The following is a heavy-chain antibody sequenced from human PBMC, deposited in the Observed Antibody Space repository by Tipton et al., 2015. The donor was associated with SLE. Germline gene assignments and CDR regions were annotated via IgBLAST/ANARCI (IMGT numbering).Heavy chain of an antibody. CDR3: ARPVWYYYDSSGYYYGDY. V-gene: IGHV3-30-3*01. D-gene: IGHD3-22*01. Sequence: RSLRLSCAASGFTFSSYAMHWVRQAPGKGLEWVAVISYDGSNKYYADSVKGRFTISRDNSKNTLYLQMNSLRAEDTAVYYCARPVWYYYDSSGYYYGDYWGQGTLVTVSS. CDR1: GFTFSSYA. J-gene: IGHJ4*02. CDR2: ISYDGSNK.